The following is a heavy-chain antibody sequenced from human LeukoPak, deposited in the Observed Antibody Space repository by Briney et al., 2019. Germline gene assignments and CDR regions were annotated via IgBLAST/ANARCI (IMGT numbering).Heavy chain of an antibody. Sequence: PGGSLRLSCAASGFTFDDYAMHWVRQAPGKGLEWVSGISWNSGSIGYADSAKGRFTISRDNAKNSLYLQMNSLRAEDTALYYCAKASIVVVPAAMDVWGKGTTVTVSS. CDR2: ISWNSGSI. CDR3: AKASIVVVPAAMDV. CDR1: GFTFDDYA. V-gene: IGHV3-9*01. D-gene: IGHD2-2*01. J-gene: IGHJ6*04.